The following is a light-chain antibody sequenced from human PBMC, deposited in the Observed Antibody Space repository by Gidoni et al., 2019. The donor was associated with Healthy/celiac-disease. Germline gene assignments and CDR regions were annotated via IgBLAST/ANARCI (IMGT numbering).Light chain of an antibody. J-gene: IGLJ1*01. CDR2: DVS. V-gene: IGLV2-14*03. CDR3: SSYTSSSTLEGYV. Sequence: QSALPQPAPFSCSPGQSIPSSCTGTSSDVGGYNYVSWYQQHPGKAPKLMIYDVSNRPSGVSNRFSGSKSGNTASLTISGLQAEDEADYYCSSYTSSSTLEGYVFGTGTKVTVL. CDR1: SSDVGGYNY.